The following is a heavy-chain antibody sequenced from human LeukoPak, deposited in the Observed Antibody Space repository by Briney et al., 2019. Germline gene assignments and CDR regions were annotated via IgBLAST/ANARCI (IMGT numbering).Heavy chain of an antibody. J-gene: IGHJ4*02. Sequence: GGSLRLSCTASGFTFGDYLMNWFRQAPGKGLEWIGFISGGTTEYAASVKVRFTISRDDSTSIAYLQMNSLTTEDTAVYYCSRGSGWLSVYWGQGTLVTVSS. V-gene: IGHV3-49*03. CDR3: SRGSGWLSVY. CDR2: ISGGTT. CDR1: GFTFGDYL. D-gene: IGHD6-19*01.